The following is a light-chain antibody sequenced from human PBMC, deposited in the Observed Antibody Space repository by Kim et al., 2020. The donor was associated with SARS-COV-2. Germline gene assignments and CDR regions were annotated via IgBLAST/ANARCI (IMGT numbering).Light chain of an antibody. V-gene: IGLV1-51*01. CDR1: DSNIGTNF. J-gene: IGLJ2*01. Sequence: QNVTISCSGSDSNIGTNFVSWYQQLPGTAPKLLIYDNNKRPSGIPDRFSGSKSGTSATLGITGLQTGDEADYYCGTWDSSLSAVLFGGGTQLTVL. CDR2: DNN. CDR3: GTWDSSLSAVL.